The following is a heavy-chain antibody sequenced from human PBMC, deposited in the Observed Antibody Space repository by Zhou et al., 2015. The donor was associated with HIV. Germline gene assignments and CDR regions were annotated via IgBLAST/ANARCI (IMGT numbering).Heavy chain of an antibody. V-gene: IGHV3-11*01. Sequence: VQLVESGGGLVKPGGSLRLSCEASGFTFTDHYMHWIRQSPGKGLEWVSYISKTGNTIHYADSVKGRFTISRDNANKSLYLQMNNLRVEDTAIYYCARDRSAYALDVWGHGTTVTVSS. J-gene: IGHJ6*02. CDR3: ARDRSAYALDV. D-gene: IGHD5-12*01. CDR1: GFTFTDHY. CDR2: ISKTGNTI.